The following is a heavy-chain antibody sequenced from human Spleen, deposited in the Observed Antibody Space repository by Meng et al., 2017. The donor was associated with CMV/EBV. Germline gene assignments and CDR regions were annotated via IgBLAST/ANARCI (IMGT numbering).Heavy chain of an antibody. Sequence: TVSSCAISSGGYYWSWIRQHPGKGLEWIGYIHYSGSTYYNPSLKSRVTISVDTSKNQFSLKLSSVTAADTAVYYCARLSRGRFLDVDPWGQGTLVTVSS. J-gene: IGHJ5*02. CDR2: IHYSGST. CDR1: SCAISSGGYY. D-gene: IGHD3-3*01. CDR3: ARLSRGRFLDVDP. V-gene: IGHV4-31*02.